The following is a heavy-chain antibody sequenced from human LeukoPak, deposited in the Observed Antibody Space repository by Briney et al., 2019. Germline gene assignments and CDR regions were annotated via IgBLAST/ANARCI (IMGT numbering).Heavy chain of an antibody. Sequence: GASVKVSCKASGYMFSRYRLTWVRQAPGQGLEWMGWISAYYGNTNYTQKLQDRLTLTTDTATSTGYMELRSLSSDDTAVYYCARVGLSGSSNYWGQGTLVTVSS. CDR2: ISAYYGNT. CDR1: GYMFSRYR. D-gene: IGHD1-26*01. V-gene: IGHV1-18*01. CDR3: ARVGLSGSSNY. J-gene: IGHJ4*02.